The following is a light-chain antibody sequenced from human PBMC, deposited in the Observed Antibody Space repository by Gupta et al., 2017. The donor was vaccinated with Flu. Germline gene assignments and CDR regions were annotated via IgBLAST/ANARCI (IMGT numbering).Light chain of an antibody. CDR2: VDS. CDR3: QVWNSSGDHVV. V-gene: IGLV3-21*01. J-gene: IGLJ2*01. CDR1: NIGSKT. Sequence: SYVLTPPPSVSVVSGQTARLTCGGNNIGSKTLHWYQPRPGPARVLVLSVDSDRPSVIPERFSGTNSENTATLTISRVEAVDEADYYCQVWNSSGDHVVFGGGTKLTVL.